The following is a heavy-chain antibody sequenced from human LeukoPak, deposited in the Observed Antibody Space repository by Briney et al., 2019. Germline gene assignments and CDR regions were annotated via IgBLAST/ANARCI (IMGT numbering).Heavy chain of an antibody. Sequence: NPGGSLRLSCAASGFTFSDYYMSWIRQAPGKGLEWVSYISHSGRTMCYADSVKGRFTISRDNAKNSLYLQMNSLRAGDTAVYYCARDSIVRGNIGNDMDVWGKGTTVTVSS. CDR2: ISHSGRTM. V-gene: IGHV3-11*01. J-gene: IGHJ6*03. CDR3: ARDSIVRGNIGNDMDV. D-gene: IGHD2-8*01. CDR1: GFTFSDYY.